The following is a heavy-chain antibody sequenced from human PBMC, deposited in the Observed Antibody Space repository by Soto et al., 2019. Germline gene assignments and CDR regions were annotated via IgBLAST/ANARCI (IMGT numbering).Heavy chain of an antibody. J-gene: IGHJ6*02. Sequence: QVQLVQSGAEVKKPGASVKVSCKASGYTFTRSGISWVRQAPGQGPEWMGWISSYNGDTNYAQTFQGRVTMTTDTSTSAACMELRSLRSDDTAVYYCAREGVAPYYYSGMDVWGQGTPVTVSS. CDR1: GYTFTRSG. CDR2: ISSYNGDT. CDR3: AREGVAPYYYSGMDV. V-gene: IGHV1-18*01.